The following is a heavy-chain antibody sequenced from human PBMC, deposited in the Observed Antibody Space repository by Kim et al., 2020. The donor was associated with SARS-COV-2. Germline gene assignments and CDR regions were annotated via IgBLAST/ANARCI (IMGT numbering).Heavy chain of an antibody. V-gene: IGHV1-69*01. CDR3: GGGDFDWLHSIDY. D-gene: IGHD3-9*01. Sequence: YAQKFQGRVTITADESTSTAYMELSSLRSEDTAVYYCGGGDFDWLHSIDYWGQGTLVTVSS. J-gene: IGHJ4*02.